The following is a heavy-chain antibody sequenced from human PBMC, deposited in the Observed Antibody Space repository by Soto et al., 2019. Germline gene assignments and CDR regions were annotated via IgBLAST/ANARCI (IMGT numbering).Heavy chain of an antibody. D-gene: IGHD2-2*01. CDR1: GYTFTTYD. J-gene: IGHJ5*02. CDR2: MNPNRTNT. CDR3: VRGGFLSHDHVKNSPATLGFDP. V-gene: IGHV1-8*01. Sequence: QVQLMQSGAEVKKPGASVKVSCKASGYTFTTYDINWVRQAPGQGLEWMGWMNPNRTNTGYAEKFQGRVTMTRDTAISTAYLELSSLRYYDTAVYYCVRGGFLSHDHVKNSPATLGFDPWGQGTLVTVPS.